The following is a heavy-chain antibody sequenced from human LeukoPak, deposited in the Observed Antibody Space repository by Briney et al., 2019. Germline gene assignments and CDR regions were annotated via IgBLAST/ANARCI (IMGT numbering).Heavy chain of an antibody. CDR2: ISGSGGST. D-gene: IGHD1-14*01. V-gene: IGHV3-23*01. CDR3: AKPHRILDQGGAEGRTLPPPVDY. CDR1: GFTFSSYA. J-gene: IGHJ4*02. Sequence: GGSLRLSCAASGFTFSSYAMSWVRQAPGKGLEWVSAISGSGGSTYYADSVKGRFTISRDNSKNTLYLQMNGLRAEDTAVYYCAKPHRILDQGGAEGRTLPPPVDYWGQGTLVTVSS.